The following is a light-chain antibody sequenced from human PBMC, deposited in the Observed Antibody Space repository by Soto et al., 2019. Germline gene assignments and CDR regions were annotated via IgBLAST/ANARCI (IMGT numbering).Light chain of an antibody. Sequence: QSALTQPASVSGSPGQSITISCTGTSSDVGGYNYVSWYQQHPGKAPKLMIYDVSNRPSGVSNRFSGSKSCNTASLTISGLQAEDEADYYCSSYTSSITLVVCGGGTTLNVL. CDR1: SSDVGGYNY. J-gene: IGLJ2*01. CDR2: DVS. V-gene: IGLV2-14*01. CDR3: SSYTSSITLVV.